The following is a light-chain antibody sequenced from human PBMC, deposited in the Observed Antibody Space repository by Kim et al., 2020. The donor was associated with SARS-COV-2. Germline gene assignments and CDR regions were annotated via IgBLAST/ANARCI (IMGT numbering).Light chain of an antibody. CDR2: WAS. V-gene: IGKV4-1*01. J-gene: IGKJ1*01. CDR3: QQYYSTPPT. Sequence: DIVMTQSPDSLAVSLGERATINCKSSQSVLYNSDNKNYLAWYQQKPGQPPKLLIYWASTQESGVPDRFSGSGSGTDFTLTISSLQAEDVAVYYCQQYYSTPPTFGQGTKVDIK. CDR1: QSVLYNSDNKNY.